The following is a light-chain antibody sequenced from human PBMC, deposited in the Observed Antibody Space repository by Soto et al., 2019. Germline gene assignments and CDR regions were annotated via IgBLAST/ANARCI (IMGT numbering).Light chain of an antibody. V-gene: IGKV3-20*01. J-gene: IGKJ1*01. CDR2: GAS. CDR3: QQYGSSPRT. Sequence: EIVLTQSPGTLSLSPGERATLSCRASQSVSSSYLAWYQQKPGQAPRLLIYGASSRATGIPDMFSGSGSGTDFTLTISRLEPEDFAVYYCQQYGSSPRTFGRGTKVEIK. CDR1: QSVSSSY.